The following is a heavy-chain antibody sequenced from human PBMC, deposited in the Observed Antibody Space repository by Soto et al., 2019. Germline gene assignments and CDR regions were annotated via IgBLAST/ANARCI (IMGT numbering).Heavy chain of an antibody. CDR3: GREGQQLAQEQYFQFNGVDV. CDR1: GYNLREYG. D-gene: IGHD6-13*01. V-gene: IGHV1-18*01. J-gene: IGHJ6*02. Sequence: QVHLVQSGVEVKKPGASVKVSCTAHGYNLREYGVSWLRPVPGQGFEWMGWISGDNVNRRSSQRFQDRLTMTTDTSTNTASMELRSLRCDDTDVYFCGREGQQLAQEQYFQFNGVDVWGQGTSVTVSS. CDR2: ISGDNVNR.